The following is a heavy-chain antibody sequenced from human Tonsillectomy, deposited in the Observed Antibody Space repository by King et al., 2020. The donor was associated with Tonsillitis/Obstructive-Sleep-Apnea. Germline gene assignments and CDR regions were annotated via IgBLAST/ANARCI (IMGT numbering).Heavy chain of an antibody. CDR2: IKHLGST. V-gene: IGHV4-34*01. CDR1: GGSFSGYY. CDR3: ARFEIPLIVLVAPTPSYFGC. J-gene: IGHJ4*02. D-gene: IGHD2-15*01. Sequence: VQLQQWGAGLLKPSETLSLTCAVYGGSFSGYYSTWIRQPPGKGLEWIGNIKHLGSTNYNPSLKSRVTISVDTSKNQFSLKLSSVTAADTAIYYCARFEIPLIVLVAPTPSYFGCCGQGTLVTVSS.